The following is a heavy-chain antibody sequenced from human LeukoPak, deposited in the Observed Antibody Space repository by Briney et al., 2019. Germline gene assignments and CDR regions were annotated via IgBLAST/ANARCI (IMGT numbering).Heavy chain of an antibody. CDR1: GFTFSSYS. CDR2: ISSSSSYI. V-gene: IGHV3-21*01. D-gene: IGHD3-10*01. J-gene: IGHJ4*02. CDR3: ARDGDRGVIEDY. Sequence: GGSLRLSCAASGFTFSSYSMNWVRQAPGKGLEWVSSISSSSSYIYYADSVKGRFTISRDNAKNSLYLQMNSLRAEDTAVYYCARDGDRGVIEDYWGQGTLVTVSS.